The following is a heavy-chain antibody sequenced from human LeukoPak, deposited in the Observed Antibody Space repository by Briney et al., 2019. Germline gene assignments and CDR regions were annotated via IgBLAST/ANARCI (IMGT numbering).Heavy chain of an antibody. V-gene: IGHV1-69*05. CDR2: IIPIFGTA. Sequence: SVKVSCKASGGTFSSYAISWVRQAPGQGLEWMGGIIPIFGTANYAQKFQGRVTITTDESTSTAYMELSNLRSEDTAVYYCATYCSGGSCYDFDYWGQGTLVTVSS. CDR1: GGTFSSYA. J-gene: IGHJ4*02. CDR3: ATYCSGGSCYDFDY. D-gene: IGHD2-15*01.